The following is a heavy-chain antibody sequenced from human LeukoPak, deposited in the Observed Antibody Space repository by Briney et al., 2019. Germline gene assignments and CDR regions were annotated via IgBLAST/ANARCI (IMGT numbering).Heavy chain of an antibody. V-gene: IGHV3-30*04. CDR3: ARVGIVGANHDAFDI. CDR1: GFTFSSYA. J-gene: IGHJ3*02. Sequence: GGSLRLSCAASGFTFSSYAMHWVRQAPGKGLEWVAVISYDGSNKYYADSVKGRFTISRDNSKNTLYLQMNSLRAGDTAVYYCARVGIVGANHDAFDIWGQGTMVTVSS. D-gene: IGHD1-26*01. CDR2: ISYDGSNK.